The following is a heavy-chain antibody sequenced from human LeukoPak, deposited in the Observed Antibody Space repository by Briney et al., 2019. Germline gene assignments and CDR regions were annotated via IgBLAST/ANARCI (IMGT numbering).Heavy chain of an antibody. CDR1: GYTFTNYD. D-gene: IGHD2-2*02. J-gene: IGHJ5*02. CDR2: MNPNSGSA. CDR3: ARVVSYCSSTSYYMKGWFDP. V-gene: IGHV1-8*03. Sequence: ASVKVSCKASGYTFTNYDINWVRQATGQGLEWMGWMNPNSGSAGYAQKFQGRITITRNTSISTAYMELSSLRSEDTAVYYCARVVSYCSSTSYYMKGWFDPWGQGTLVTVSS.